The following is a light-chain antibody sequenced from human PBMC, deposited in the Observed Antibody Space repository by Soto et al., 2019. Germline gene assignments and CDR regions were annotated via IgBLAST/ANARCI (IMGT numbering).Light chain of an antibody. J-gene: IGKJ1*01. V-gene: IGKV3-11*01. CDR3: HQRQSWPRT. CDR1: QYVGSR. Sequence: EIVLTQSPATLSLSPGERATLSCRASQYVGSRLAWYQHKPGQAPRLLIYYMSKRATGIPARFSGSGSGTDFTLTISSLAPDDFAIYYCHQRQSWPRTFGQGTKVDIK. CDR2: YMS.